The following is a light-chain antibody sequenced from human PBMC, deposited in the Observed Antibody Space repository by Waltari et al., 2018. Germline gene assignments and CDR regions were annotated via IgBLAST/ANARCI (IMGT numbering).Light chain of an antibody. CDR2: CAS. Sequence: DIVMTQSPDSLAVSLGERATINCKSSQSVLYSSNNKNYLAWYQQTTGQTPKLLNYCASTRDSGVPDRFSGSGSGTDFTLTISSLQAEDVAIYYCQQYSRTPLTFGGGTKVEIK. J-gene: IGKJ4*01. V-gene: IGKV4-1*01. CDR1: QSVLYSSNNKNY. CDR3: QQYSRTPLT.